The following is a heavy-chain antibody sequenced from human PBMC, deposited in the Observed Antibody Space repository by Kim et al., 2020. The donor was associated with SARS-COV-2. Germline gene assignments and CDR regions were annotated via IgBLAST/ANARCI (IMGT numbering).Heavy chain of an antibody. CDR1: GYTLTELS. D-gene: IGHD6-6*01. V-gene: IGHV1-24*01. CDR2: FDPEDGET. Sequence: ASVKVSCKVSGYTLTELSMHWVRQAPGKGLEWMGGFDPEDGETIYAQKFQGRVTMTEETSTDTAYMELSSLRSEDTAVYYCATGRDPYSSSPTFDYWGQGTLVTVSS. J-gene: IGHJ4*02. CDR3: ATGRDPYSSSPTFDY.